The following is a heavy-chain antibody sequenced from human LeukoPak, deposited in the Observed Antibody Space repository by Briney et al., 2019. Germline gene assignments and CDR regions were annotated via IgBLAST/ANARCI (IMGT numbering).Heavy chain of an antibody. V-gene: IGHV3-23*01. Sequence: PGGSLRLSCAASGFTFSSSAMTWVRQAPGKGLEWVSGIRGSGDKTHYADSVKGRFTISRDNSKNTLYLQTNSLRAEDTAIYYCAKDFIGVLPDAFDIWGQGTMVTVSS. CDR1: GFTFSSSA. CDR3: AKDFIGVLPDAFDI. J-gene: IGHJ3*02. D-gene: IGHD2-21*01. CDR2: IRGSGDKT.